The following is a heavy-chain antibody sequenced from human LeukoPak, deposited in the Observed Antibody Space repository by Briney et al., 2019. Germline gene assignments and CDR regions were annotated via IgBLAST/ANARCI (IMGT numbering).Heavy chain of an antibody. CDR1: GGSISSGSYY. Sequence: SETLSLTCTVSGGSISSGSYYWSWTRQPAGKGLEWIGRIYTGGSTNYNPSLKSRVTISVDTSKNQFSLKLSSVTAADTAVYYCAREEKYCTYGVCYPRYCYYYYMDVWGKGTTVTVSS. D-gene: IGHD2-8*01. V-gene: IGHV4-61*02. CDR3: AREEKYCTYGVCYPRYCYYYYMDV. CDR2: IYTGGST. J-gene: IGHJ6*03.